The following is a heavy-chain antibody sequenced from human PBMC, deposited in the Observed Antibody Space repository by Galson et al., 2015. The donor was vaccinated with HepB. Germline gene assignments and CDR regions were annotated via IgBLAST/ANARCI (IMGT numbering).Heavy chain of an antibody. D-gene: IGHD6-25*01. V-gene: IGHV3-64D*06. CDR2: VSSNGGST. CDR3: VKDKRPAATRLGLDY. CDR1: GFTFSSFA. Sequence: LRLSCAASGFTFSSFAMHWVRQAPGKGLEYISVVSSNGGSTYYADSVKGRFTISRDNSKNTLYLQMSSLRVDDTAVYYCVKDKRPAATRLGLDYWGQGTLVTVSS. J-gene: IGHJ4*02.